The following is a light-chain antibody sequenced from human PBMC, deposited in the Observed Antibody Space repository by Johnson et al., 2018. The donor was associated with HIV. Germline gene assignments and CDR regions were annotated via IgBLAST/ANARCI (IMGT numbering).Light chain of an antibody. CDR2: DNN. CDR1: SSNIGNNY. Sequence: QSVLTQPPSVSAAPGQKVTISCSGSSSNIGNNYVSWYQQLPGTAPKLLIYDNNKRPSGIPDRFSGSKSGTSATMGITGLQTGDEADYYCGTWDSSLSAGYVFGTWTKVTGL. V-gene: IGLV1-51*01. CDR3: GTWDSSLSAGYV. J-gene: IGLJ1*01.